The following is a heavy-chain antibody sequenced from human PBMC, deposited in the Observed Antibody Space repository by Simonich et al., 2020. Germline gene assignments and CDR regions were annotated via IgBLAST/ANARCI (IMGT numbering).Heavy chain of an antibody. CDR2: NNPNRGGT. CDR1: GYTFTGYY. V-gene: IGHV1-2*02. D-gene: IGHD6-6*01. CDR3: ARDRAARYYYYYYMDV. J-gene: IGHJ6*03. Sequence: QVQLVQSGAEVKKPGASVKVSCKASGYTFTGYYMHWVRQAPGQGLEWMGGNNPNRGGTNYDQKFKGRVTMTRDTSISTAYMELSRLRSDDTAVYYCARDRAARYYYYYYMDVWGKGTTVTVSS.